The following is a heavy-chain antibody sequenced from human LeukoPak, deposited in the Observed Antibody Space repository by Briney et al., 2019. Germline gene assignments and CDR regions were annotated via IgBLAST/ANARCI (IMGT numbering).Heavy chain of an antibody. D-gene: IGHD3-10*01. V-gene: IGHV3-7*05. CDR1: GFTFSSYW. J-gene: IGHJ1*01. CDR3: ASSPRGTEYFHH. CDR2: IDHDGSAK. Sequence: PGGSLRLSCAASGFTFSSYWMSWARQAPGKGLEWVANIDHDGSAKYYVDSVKGRFTISRDNAKNSLYLQMNTLRVEDTAVYYCASSPRGTEYFHHWGQGTLVTVSS.